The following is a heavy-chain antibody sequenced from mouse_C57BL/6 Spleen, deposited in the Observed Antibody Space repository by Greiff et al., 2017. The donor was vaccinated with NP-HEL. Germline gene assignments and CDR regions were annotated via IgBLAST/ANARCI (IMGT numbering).Heavy chain of an antibody. J-gene: IGHJ4*01. Sequence: EVNVVESGGGLVKPGGSLKLSCAASGFTFSSYAMSWVRQTPEKRLEWVATISDGGSYTYYPDNVKGRFTISRDNAKNNLYLQMSHLKSEDTAMYYCARDWGGGYYDYYAMDYWGQGTSVTVSS. CDR3: ARDWGGGYYDYYAMDY. V-gene: IGHV5-4*01. CDR1: GFTFSSYA. CDR2: ISDGGSYT. D-gene: IGHD2-3*01.